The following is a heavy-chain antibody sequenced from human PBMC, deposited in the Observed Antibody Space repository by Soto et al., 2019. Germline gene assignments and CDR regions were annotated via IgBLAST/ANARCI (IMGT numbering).Heavy chain of an antibody. J-gene: IGHJ6*02. CDR2: ISWNSGGI. CDR3: AKDTGNYYYYGMDV. V-gene: IGHV3-9*01. CDR1: GFTFDDYA. Sequence: PGGSLRLSCAASGFTFDDYAMHWVRQAPGKGLEWVSGISWNSGGIGYADSVKGRFTISRDNAKNSLYLQMNSLRAEDTALYYCAKDTGNYYYYGMDVWGQGTTVTVSS.